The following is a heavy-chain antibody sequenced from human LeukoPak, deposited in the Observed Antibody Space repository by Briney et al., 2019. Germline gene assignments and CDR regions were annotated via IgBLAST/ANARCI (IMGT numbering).Heavy chain of an antibody. CDR2: IIPILGIA. CDR3: ARDPTYGSGSYFPFDY. Sequence: ASVKVSCKASGYTFTSYGISWVRQAPGQGLEWMGRIIPILGIANYAQKFQGRVTITADKSTSTAYMELSSLRSEDTAVYYCARDPTYGSGSYFPFDYWGQGTLVTVSS. J-gene: IGHJ4*02. V-gene: IGHV1-69*04. CDR1: GYTFTSYG. D-gene: IGHD3-10*01.